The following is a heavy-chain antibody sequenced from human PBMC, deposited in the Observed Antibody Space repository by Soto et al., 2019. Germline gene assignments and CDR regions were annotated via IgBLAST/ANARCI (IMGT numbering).Heavy chain of an antibody. CDR2: IYYSGNT. D-gene: IGHD2-8*02. CDR1: GGSISSSGYY. Sequence: PSETLSLTCIVPGGSISSSGYYWGWIRQPPGKGLEYIGSIYYSGNTYYNPSLKSRVTISVDTSKNQFSLKLTSVTAADTAVYYCARDKITGLFDYWGQGTLVTVSS. CDR3: ARDKITGLFDY. V-gene: IGHV4-39*02. J-gene: IGHJ4*02.